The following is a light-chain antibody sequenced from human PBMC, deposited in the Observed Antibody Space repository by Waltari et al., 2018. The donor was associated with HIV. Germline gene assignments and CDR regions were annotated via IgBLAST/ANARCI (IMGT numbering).Light chain of an antibody. CDR1: SSDIGVYTY. Sequence: QSALTQPPPASGSPGPSVTLSCTGPSSDIGVYTYSSWYQQHPDKAPKLMIYEVSKRPSGVPDRFSGSKSANTASLTVSGLQAEDEADYYCSSYGGSANLLFGGGTKLTVL. CDR3: SSYGGSANLL. J-gene: IGLJ2*01. V-gene: IGLV2-8*01. CDR2: EVS.